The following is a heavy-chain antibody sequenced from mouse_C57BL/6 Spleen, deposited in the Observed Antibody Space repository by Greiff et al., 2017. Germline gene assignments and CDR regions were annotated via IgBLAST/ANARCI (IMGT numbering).Heavy chain of an antibody. J-gene: IGHJ3*01. CDR1: GYTFTSYW. Sequence: QVQLQPPGAELVRPGSSVKLSCKASGYTFTSYWMDWVKQRPGQGLEWIGNIYPSDSETHYNQKFKDKATLTVDKASSTAYMQLSSLTSEDSAVDNWARHYYGSTEGFAYWGQGTLVTVSA. V-gene: IGHV1-61*01. CDR3: ARHYYGSTEGFAY. CDR2: IYPSDSET. D-gene: IGHD1-1*01.